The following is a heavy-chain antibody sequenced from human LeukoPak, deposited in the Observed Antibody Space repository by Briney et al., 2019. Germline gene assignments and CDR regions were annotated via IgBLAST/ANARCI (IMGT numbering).Heavy chain of an antibody. V-gene: IGHV3-9*01. CDR1: GFTFSSYA. CDR2: ISWNSGSI. CDR3: AKAPTYGSGSPYFDY. Sequence: SGGSLRLSCAASGFTFSSYAMSWVRQAPGKGLEWVSGISWNSGSIGYADSVKGRFTISRDNAKNSLYLQMNSLRAEDTALYYCAKAPTYGSGSPYFDYWGQGTLVTVSS. J-gene: IGHJ4*02. D-gene: IGHD3-10*01.